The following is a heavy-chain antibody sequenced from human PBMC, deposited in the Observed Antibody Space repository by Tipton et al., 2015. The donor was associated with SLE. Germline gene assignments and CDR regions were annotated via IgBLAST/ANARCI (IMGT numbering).Heavy chain of an antibody. J-gene: IGHJ4*02. V-gene: IGHV3-53*01. CDR3: ARDLSNDVWSGYWYFDY. Sequence: LSLTCTVSGGSISSSSYYWGWVRQAPGKGLEWVSVIYSGGSTYYSDSVKGRFTISRDNSKNTLYLQMNSLRAEDTAVYYCARDLSNDVWSGYWYFDYWGQGTLVTVSS. CDR1: GGSISSSSYY. D-gene: IGHD3-3*01. CDR2: IYSGGST.